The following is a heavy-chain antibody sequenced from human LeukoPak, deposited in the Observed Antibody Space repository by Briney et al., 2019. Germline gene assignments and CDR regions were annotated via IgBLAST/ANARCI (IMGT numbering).Heavy chain of an antibody. CDR3: AKDRPYYYGSGNAIDY. J-gene: IGHJ4*02. CDR1: GFTFSSYW. V-gene: IGHV3-7*03. CDR2: IKQDGSEK. Sequence: GGSLRLSCAASGFTFSSYWMSWVRQAPGKGLEWVANIKQDGSEKYYVDSMKGRFTISRDNAKNSLYLQMNSLRAEDTAVYYCAKDRPYYYGSGNAIDYWGQGTLVTVSS. D-gene: IGHD3-10*01.